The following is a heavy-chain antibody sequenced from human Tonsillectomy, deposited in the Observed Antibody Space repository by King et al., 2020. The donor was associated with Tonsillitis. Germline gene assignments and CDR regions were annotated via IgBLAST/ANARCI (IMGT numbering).Heavy chain of an antibody. V-gene: IGHV3-21*01. Sequence: VQLVESGGGLVNPGGSLRLSCAASGFTFSDYSMNWVRQAPGKGLEWVSTISSTSRFIYYAVSMKGRFTISRDNAKSSLYLEMNSLRVEDTAVYYCAKQRVPGIAARAFDYWGQGTLVTVSS. J-gene: IGHJ4*02. D-gene: IGHD6-6*01. CDR3: AKQRVPGIAARAFDY. CDR1: GFTFSDYS. CDR2: ISSTSRFI.